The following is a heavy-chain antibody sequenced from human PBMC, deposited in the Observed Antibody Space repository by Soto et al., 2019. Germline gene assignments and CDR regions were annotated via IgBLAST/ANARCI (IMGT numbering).Heavy chain of an antibody. V-gene: IGHV4-59*01. CDR1: GGSISSYY. J-gene: IGHJ5*02. CDR3: ARTVVVTAIINWFDP. CDR2: IYYSGST. Sequence: QVQLQESGPGLVKPSETLSLTCTVSGGSISSYYWSWIRQPPGKGLEWIGYIYYSGSTNYNPSLKSRVTVSVDASKNTFSLKLSSVTAADTAVYYCARTVVVTAIINWFDPWGQGTLVTVSS. D-gene: IGHD2-21*02.